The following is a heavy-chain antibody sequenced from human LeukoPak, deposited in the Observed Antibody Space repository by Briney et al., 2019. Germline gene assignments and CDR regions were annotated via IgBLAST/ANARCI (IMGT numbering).Heavy chain of an antibody. Sequence: GGSLRLSCAASGLTVTSNYMSWVRQAPGKGLEWVSVIYSGGDTYYADSVKGRFTISRDNSKNTLYLQMNSLRAEDTAVYYCARPGYSTGAFDYWGQGTLVTVSS. CDR3: ARPGYSTGAFDY. D-gene: IGHD6-25*01. CDR1: GLTVTSNY. V-gene: IGHV3-53*01. CDR2: IYSGGDT. J-gene: IGHJ4*02.